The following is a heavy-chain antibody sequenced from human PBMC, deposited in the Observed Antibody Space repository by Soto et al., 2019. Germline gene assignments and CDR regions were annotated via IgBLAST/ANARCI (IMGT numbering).Heavy chain of an antibody. V-gene: IGHV3-49*04. J-gene: IGHJ6*02. CDR1: GFTSDDYDYA. Sequence: LRLSCTFSGFTSDDYDYALTWVRQAPGKGLQWLGLIRGSTYGGTTEYAASVKGRFTISRDDSKGIAYLQMNSLKTEDTAVYYCSRDGDFYGLDVWGQGTTVTVSS. CDR3: SRDGDFYGLDV. D-gene: IGHD3-3*01. CDR2: IRGSTYGGTT.